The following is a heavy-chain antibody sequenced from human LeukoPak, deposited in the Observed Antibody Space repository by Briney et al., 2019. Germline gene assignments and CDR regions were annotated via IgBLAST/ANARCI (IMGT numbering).Heavy chain of an antibody. Sequence: SETLSLTCNVSDGSMNSYYWAWIRQPPGKGLEWIGSIYFSETKYNPSLKSRITISGDTSKNQFSLKLSSVTAADTAVYYCASPSKLVISRGGFDIWGQGTMVTVSA. D-gene: IGHD3-22*01. J-gene: IGHJ3*02. CDR3: ASPSKLVISRGGFDI. CDR2: IYFSET. CDR1: DGSMNSYY. V-gene: IGHV4-39*01.